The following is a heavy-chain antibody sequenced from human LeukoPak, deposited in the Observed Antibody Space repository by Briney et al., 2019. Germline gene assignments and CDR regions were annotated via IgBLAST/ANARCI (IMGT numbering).Heavy chain of an antibody. CDR2: INHSGST. J-gene: IGHJ6*03. V-gene: IGHV4-38-2*02. CDR3: ARLDSSSRRRYYYYYMDV. D-gene: IGHD6-6*01. Sequence: SETLSLTCTVSGYSISSGYYWSWIRQPPGKGLKWIGEINHSGSTNYNPSLKSRVTISVDTSKNQFSLKLSSVTAADTAVYYCARLDSSSRRRYYYYYMDVWGKGTTVTVSS. CDR1: GYSISSGYY.